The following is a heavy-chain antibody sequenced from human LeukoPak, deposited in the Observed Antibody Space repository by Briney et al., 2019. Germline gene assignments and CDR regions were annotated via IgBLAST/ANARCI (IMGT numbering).Heavy chain of an antibody. V-gene: IGHV4-39*07. CDR2: IFYSGST. D-gene: IGHD6-6*01. Sequence: SETLSLTCTVSGGSISTSSYYWGWIRQPPGKGLEWIGSIFYSGSTYYNPSLKSRVTVSLDTSKNQFSLKLSSVTAADTAVYYCARIAARPYYYYYYMDVWGKGTTVTVSS. CDR1: GGSISTSSYY. CDR3: ARIAARPYYYYYYMDV. J-gene: IGHJ6*03.